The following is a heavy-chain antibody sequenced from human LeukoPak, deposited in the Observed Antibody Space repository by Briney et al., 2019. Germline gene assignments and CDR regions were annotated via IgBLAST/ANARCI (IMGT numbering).Heavy chain of an antibody. J-gene: IGHJ4*02. CDR1: GYTFTNYY. V-gene: IGHV1-46*01. CDR2: INPSDNNI. D-gene: IGHD1-26*01. CDR3: AREGGSYSGDPLDY. Sequence: GASVKVSCKASGYTFTNYYIHWVRQAPGQGLEWMGIINPSDNNINYAQKFQGRVTMTRDTSTSTVYMELSSLRSEDTAVYYCAREGGSYSGDPLDYWGQGTLVTVSS.